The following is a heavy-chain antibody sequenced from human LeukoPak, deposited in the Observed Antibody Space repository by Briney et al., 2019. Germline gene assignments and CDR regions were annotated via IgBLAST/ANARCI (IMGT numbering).Heavy chain of an antibody. D-gene: IGHD3-10*01. CDR1: GGTFSSYA. V-gene: IGHV1-69*13. Sequence: ASVKVSCKASGGTFSSYAISWVRQAPGQGLEWMGGVIPIFGTANYAQKFQGRVTITADESTSTSYMEVSSLRSEDTAVYYCASRQLGSGSYHYYMDVWGKGTTVTVSS. CDR3: ASRQLGSGSYHYYMDV. CDR2: VIPIFGTA. J-gene: IGHJ6*03.